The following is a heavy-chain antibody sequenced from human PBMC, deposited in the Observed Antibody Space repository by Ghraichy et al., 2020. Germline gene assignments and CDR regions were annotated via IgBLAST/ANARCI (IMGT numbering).Heavy chain of an antibody. Sequence: SETLSLTCTVSGGSISSYYWSWIRQPPGKGLEWIGYIYYSESTNYNPSLKSRVTISVDTSKNQFSLKLSSVTAADTAVYYCARVSGGSAFDIWGQGTMVTVSS. D-gene: IGHD2-15*01. CDR2: IYYSEST. J-gene: IGHJ3*02. V-gene: IGHV4-59*01. CDR1: GGSISSYY. CDR3: ARVSGGSAFDI.